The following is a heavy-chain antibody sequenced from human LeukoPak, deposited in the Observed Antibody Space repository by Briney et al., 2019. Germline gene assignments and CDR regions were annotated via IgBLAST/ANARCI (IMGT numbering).Heavy chain of an antibody. CDR2: IYYSGST. CDR3: ARQPAYDSSGYYRIHDAFDI. D-gene: IGHD3-22*01. CDR1: GGSISSSSYY. Sequence: ASETLSLTCTVSGGSISSSSYYWGWIRQPPGKGLEWIGTIYYSGSTYYNPSLKSRVTISVDTSKNQFSLKLSSVTAADTAVYYCARQPAYDSSGYYRIHDAFDIWGQGTMVTVSS. J-gene: IGHJ3*02. V-gene: IGHV4-39*01.